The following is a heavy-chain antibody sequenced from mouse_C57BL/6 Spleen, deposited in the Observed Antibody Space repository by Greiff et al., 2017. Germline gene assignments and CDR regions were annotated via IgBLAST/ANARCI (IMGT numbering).Heavy chain of an antibody. V-gene: IGHV6-6*01. D-gene: IGHD1-1*01. CDR2: IRNKANNHAT. CDR3: TREGDGSSYPYYAMDY. J-gene: IGHJ4*01. Sequence: EVMLVESGGGLVQPGGSMKLSCAASGFTFSDAWMDWVRQSPEKGLEWVAEIRNKANNHATYYAESVKGRFTISRDDSKSSVYLQMNSLRAEDTGIYYCTREGDGSSYPYYAMDYWGQGTSVTVSS. CDR1: GFTFSDAW.